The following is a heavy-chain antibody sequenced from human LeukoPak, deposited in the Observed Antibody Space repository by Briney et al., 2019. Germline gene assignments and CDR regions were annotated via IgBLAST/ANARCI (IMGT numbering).Heavy chain of an antibody. D-gene: IGHD2-2*01. V-gene: IGHV3-23*01. J-gene: IGHJ4*02. CDR1: GFTFSSYA. CDR2: ISGSGGST. Sequence: GGSLRLSCAASGFTFSSYAMSWVRQAPGKGLEWVSAISGSGGSTYYADSVKGRFTISRDNSKNTLYLQMNSLRAEDTAVYYCAKDALDCSSTSCYAPMDYWGQGTLVTVPS. CDR3: AKDALDCSSTSCYAPMDY.